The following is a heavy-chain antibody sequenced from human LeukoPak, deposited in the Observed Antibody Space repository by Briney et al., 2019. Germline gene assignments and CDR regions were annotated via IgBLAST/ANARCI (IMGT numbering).Heavy chain of an antibody. J-gene: IGHJ4*02. Sequence: ASVTVSCKASGYTFTGYYMHWVRQAPGQGLEWMGWINPNSGGTNYAQKFQGRVTMTRDTSISTAYMELSRLRSDDTAVYYCARVSCSSTSCSTKLPFDYWGQGTLVTVSS. CDR3: ARVSCSSTSCSTKLPFDY. V-gene: IGHV1-2*02. D-gene: IGHD2-2*01. CDR1: GYTFTGYY. CDR2: INPNSGGT.